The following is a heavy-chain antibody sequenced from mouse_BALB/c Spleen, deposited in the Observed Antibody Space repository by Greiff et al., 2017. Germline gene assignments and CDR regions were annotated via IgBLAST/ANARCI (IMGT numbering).Heavy chain of an antibody. CDR3: ARDYGSSFAWFAY. V-gene: IGHV5-6-5*01. D-gene: IGHD1-1*01. Sequence: EVMLVESGGGLVKPGGSLKLSCAASGFTFSSYAMSWVRQTPEKRLEWVASISSGGSTYYPDSVKGRFTISRDNARNILYLQMSSLRSEDTAMYYCARDYGSSFAWFAYWGQGTLVTVSA. J-gene: IGHJ3*01. CDR2: ISSGGST. CDR1: GFTFSSYA.